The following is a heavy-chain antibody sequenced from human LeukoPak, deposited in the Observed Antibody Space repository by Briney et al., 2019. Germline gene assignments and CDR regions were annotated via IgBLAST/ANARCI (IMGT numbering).Heavy chain of an antibody. CDR1: GFTFSNYC. V-gene: IGHV3-74*01. Sequence: GGSLRLSCAASGFTFSNYCMHWVRQAPGEGLVWVSGLSNGGRISAYADSVKGRFTISRDNAKNTLYLQLNRLRAEDTAIYYCAASVVGPNLDCWGQGTLVTVSS. J-gene: IGHJ4*02. CDR3: AASVVGPNLDC. CDR2: LSNGGRIS. D-gene: IGHD1-26*01.